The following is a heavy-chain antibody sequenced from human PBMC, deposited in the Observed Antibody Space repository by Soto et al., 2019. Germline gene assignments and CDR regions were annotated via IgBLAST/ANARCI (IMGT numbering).Heavy chain of an antibody. V-gene: IGHV3-43*01. J-gene: IGHJ4*02. CDR2: ISWDGGST. CDR3: AKDMAILTGYYLKRGGFDY. D-gene: IGHD3-9*01. CDR1: GFTFDDYT. Sequence: GGSLRLSCAASGFTFDDYTMHWVRQAPGKGLEWVSLISWDGGSTYYADSVKGRFTISRDNSKNTLYLQMNSLRTEDTALYYCAKDMAILTGYYLKRGGFDYWGQGTLVTVSS.